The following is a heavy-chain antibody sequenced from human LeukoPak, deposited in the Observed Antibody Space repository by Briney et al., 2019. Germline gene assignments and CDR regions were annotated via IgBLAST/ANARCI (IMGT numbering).Heavy chain of an antibody. CDR2: IYSGGST. D-gene: IGHD3-3*01. CDR1: GFTFSSYA. V-gene: IGHV3-66*01. Sequence: GGSLRLSCAASGFTFSSYAMSWVRQAPGKGLEWVSVIYSGGSTYYADSVKGRFTISRDNSKNTLYLQMNSLRAEDTAVYYCARAPSDFWSGYYYYYGMDVWGQGTTVTVSS. J-gene: IGHJ6*02. CDR3: ARAPSDFWSGYYYYYGMDV.